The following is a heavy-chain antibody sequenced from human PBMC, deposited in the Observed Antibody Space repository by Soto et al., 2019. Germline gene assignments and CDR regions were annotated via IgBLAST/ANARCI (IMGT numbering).Heavy chain of an antibody. CDR2: ISSSSDTI. Sequence: PGGSLRLSCAASGFTFSRYSMNWVRQAPGKGLEWLSYISSSSDTIYLADSVRGRFTISRDSAKNSPYLQMNSLRDEDTAVYYCARGRPADYWGQGTLVTVSS. V-gene: IGHV3-48*02. J-gene: IGHJ4*02. CDR3: ARGRPADY. CDR1: GFTFSRYS. D-gene: IGHD6-6*01.